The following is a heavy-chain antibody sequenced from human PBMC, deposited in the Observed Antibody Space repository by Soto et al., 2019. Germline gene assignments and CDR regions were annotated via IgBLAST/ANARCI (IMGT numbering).Heavy chain of an antibody. J-gene: IGHJ5*02. V-gene: IGHV4-31*03. CDR3: ARAKSNGLNWFDP. CDR1: GGSISSGGYY. D-gene: IGHD3-22*01. Sequence: QVQLQESGPGLVKPSQTLSLTCTVSGGSISSGGYYWSWIRQHPGKGLEWIGYIYYSGSTYYNPSIKSRVTISVETSKNQFSLKLSSVTAADTAVYYCARAKSNGLNWFDPWGQGTMVTVSS. CDR2: IYYSGST.